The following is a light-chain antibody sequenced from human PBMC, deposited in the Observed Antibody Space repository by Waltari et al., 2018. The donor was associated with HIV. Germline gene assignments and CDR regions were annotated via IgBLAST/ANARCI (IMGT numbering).Light chain of an antibody. CDR1: SSNIGRNT. CDR3: AAWDDSLNGLWV. Sequence: QSVLTQPPSVSGTPGQRVTISCSGASSNIGRNTVNWFQLLPGTAPKLLIYTDNQRPSGVPYRFSGSKSGTSASLAISGLQSEDEADYFCAAWDDSLNGLWVFGGGTKLTVL. CDR2: TDN. V-gene: IGLV1-44*01. J-gene: IGLJ3*02.